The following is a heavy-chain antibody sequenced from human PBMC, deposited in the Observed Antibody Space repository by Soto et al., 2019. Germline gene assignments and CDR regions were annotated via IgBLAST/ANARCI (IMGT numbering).Heavy chain of an antibody. Sequence: QVQLQESGPGLVKPSQTLSLTCTVSGGSISSGGYYWSWIRQHPGKGLEWIGYIYYSGSTYYNPSLKRRVTISVDTSKNQFYLKLSSVTAADTAVYYCARAVGKLGPLSRLRDFDIWGQGTMVTVSS. D-gene: IGHD7-27*01. J-gene: IGHJ3*02. CDR2: IYYSGST. CDR1: GGSISSGGYY. CDR3: ARAVGKLGPLSRLRDFDI. V-gene: IGHV4-31*03.